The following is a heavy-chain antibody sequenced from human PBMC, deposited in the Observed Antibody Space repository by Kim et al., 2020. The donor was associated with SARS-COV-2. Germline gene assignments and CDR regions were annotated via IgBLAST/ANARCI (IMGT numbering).Heavy chain of an antibody. CDR2: ISGGGGTT. V-gene: IGHV3-23*01. Sequence: GGSLRLSCAASGFIFTNYAMTWVRQAPGKGLVWVSAISGGGGTTYYAASVKGRFTISTDKSKNMLYLEMNILRAEDTAVYYCARAVVRGSYYLYAMDVWGQGTTVTVSS. CDR3: ARAVVRGSYYLYAMDV. D-gene: IGHD3-10*01. CDR1: GFIFTNYA. J-gene: IGHJ6*02.